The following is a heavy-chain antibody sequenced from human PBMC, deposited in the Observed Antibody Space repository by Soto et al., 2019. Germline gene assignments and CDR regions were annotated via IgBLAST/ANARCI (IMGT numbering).Heavy chain of an antibody. Sequence: PSETLSLTCAVPGGSISSGGYSWSWIRQPPGKGLEWIGYIYDSGSTYYNPSLKSRVTISVDRSKNQFSLKLSSVTAADTAVYYCARGALRWSTSWDFDYWGQGTLVTVSS. V-gene: IGHV4-30-2*01. CDR2: IYDSGST. CDR3: ARGALRWSTSWDFDY. J-gene: IGHJ4*02. CDR1: GGSISSGGYS. D-gene: IGHD4-17*01.